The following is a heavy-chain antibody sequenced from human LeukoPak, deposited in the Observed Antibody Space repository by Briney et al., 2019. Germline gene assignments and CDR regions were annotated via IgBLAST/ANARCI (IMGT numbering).Heavy chain of an antibody. Sequence: SVKVSCKASGGTFSSYAISWVRQAPGQGLEWMGGIIPIFGTANYAQKFQGRVTITADESTSTAYMELSSLRSEDTAVYYCAKTPDIWFGGLMDVWGKGTTVNVSS. D-gene: IGHD3-10*01. V-gene: IGHV1-69*13. CDR3: AKTPDIWFGGLMDV. J-gene: IGHJ6*03. CDR1: GGTFSSYA. CDR2: IIPIFGTA.